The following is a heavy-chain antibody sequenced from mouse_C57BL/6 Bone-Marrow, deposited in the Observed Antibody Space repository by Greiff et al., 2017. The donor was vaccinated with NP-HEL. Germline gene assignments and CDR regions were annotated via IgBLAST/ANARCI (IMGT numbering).Heavy chain of an antibody. V-gene: IGHV7-3*01. CDR2: IRNKANGYTT. CDR1: GFTFTDYY. D-gene: IGHD1-1*01. Sequence: DVMLVESGGGLVQPGGSLSLSCAASGFTFTDYYMSWVRQPPGKALEWLGFIRNKANGYTTEYSASVKGRFTISRDNSQSILYLQMNALRAEDSATYYCASHDCGSSHYAMDYWGQGTSVTVSS. CDR3: ASHDCGSSHYAMDY. J-gene: IGHJ4*01.